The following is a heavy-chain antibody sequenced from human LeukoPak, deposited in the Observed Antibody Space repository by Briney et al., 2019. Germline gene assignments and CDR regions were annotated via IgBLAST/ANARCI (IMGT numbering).Heavy chain of an antibody. V-gene: IGHV3-23*01. J-gene: IGHJ4*02. CDR3: ARGGYFAFDY. CDR1: GFSFSTYD. Sequence: GSLRLSCVTSGFSFSTYDMSWVRQAPGKGLEWVSGITANTRGSITYYADSVKGRFTISRDSSKDTLYLQMNSLRAEDTAVYFCARGGYFAFDYWGQGTLSPSP. CDR2: ITANTRGSIT. D-gene: IGHD2/OR15-2a*01.